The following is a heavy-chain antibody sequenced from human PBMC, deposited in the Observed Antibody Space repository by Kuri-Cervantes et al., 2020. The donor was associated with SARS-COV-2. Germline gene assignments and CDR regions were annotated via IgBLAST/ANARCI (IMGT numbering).Heavy chain of an antibody. D-gene: IGHD2-2*01. J-gene: IGHJ6*03. V-gene: IGHV3-9*01. CDR3: ARDLVPGLLLPSYYYMDV. CDR2: ISWNSGSI. Sequence: GGSLRLSCAASGFTFDDYAMHWVRQAPGKGLEWVSGISWNSGSIGYADSVRGRFTISRDNAKNSLYLQMNSLRAEDTAVYYCARDLVPGLLLPSYYYMDVWGKGTTVTVSS. CDR1: GFTFDDYA.